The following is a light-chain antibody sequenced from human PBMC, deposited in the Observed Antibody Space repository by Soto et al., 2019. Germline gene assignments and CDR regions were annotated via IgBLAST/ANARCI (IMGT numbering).Light chain of an antibody. CDR2: GVS. CDR3: QQSYSSPTT. J-gene: IGKJ5*01. Sequence: DIQMTQSPSLLSASVGDRVTITCRASQSIGKHLNWYQQKPGKAPKFLVYGVSKLQSGVPSRFTGSGSGTDFTLTVNDLQPEDFATYYCQQSYSSPTTFGQGTRLEIK. CDR1: QSIGKH. V-gene: IGKV1-39*01.